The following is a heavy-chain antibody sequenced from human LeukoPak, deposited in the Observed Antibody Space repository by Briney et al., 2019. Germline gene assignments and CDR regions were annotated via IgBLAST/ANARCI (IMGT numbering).Heavy chain of an antibody. V-gene: IGHV3-7*01. J-gene: IGHJ4*02. CDR3: ARLKDDVTKLDY. Sequence: GGSLRLSCAASGFTFSTYWMSWVRQAPGKGLEWVANINQDGSQKRYVDSVQGRFTISRDNTKNSLFLQMNSLRAEGTAVYYCARLKDDVTKLDYWGQGTLVTVSS. CDR1: GFTFSTYW. D-gene: IGHD2-8*01. CDR2: INQDGSQK.